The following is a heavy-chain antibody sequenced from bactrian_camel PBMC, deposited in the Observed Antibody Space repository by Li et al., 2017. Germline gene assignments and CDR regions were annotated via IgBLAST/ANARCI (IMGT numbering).Heavy chain of an antibody. CDR2: INSNGGST. V-gene: IGHV3S1*01. Sequence: SINSNGGSTFYAESVKGRFTISRDNAKNTLVLQMNRLEPEDTAIYYCAYESGTTPDLCRRRGPGGYFGQGTQVTVS. D-gene: IGHD7*01. J-gene: IGHJ4*01.